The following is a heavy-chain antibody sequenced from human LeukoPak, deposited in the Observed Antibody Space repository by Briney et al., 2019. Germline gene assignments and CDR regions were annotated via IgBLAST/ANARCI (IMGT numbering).Heavy chain of an antibody. CDR2: IKQDGSEK. CDR1: GFTFSSYW. V-gene: IGHV3-7*01. CDR3: ARDLGGSYYVTLFDY. D-gene: IGHD1-26*01. Sequence: GGSLRLSCGASGFTFSSYWMSWVRQDPGKGLEWVANIKQDGSEKYYVDSVKGRFTISRDNAKNSLYLQMNSLRAEDTAVYYCARDLGGSYYVTLFDYWGQGTLVTVSS. J-gene: IGHJ4*02.